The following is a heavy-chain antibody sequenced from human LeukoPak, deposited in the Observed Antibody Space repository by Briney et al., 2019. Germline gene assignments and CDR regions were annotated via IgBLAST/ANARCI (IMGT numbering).Heavy chain of an antibody. CDR3: ARHFYGSGSYYNLFEVLYYFDY. V-gene: IGHV4-39*01. Sequence: SETLSLTCTVSAGFVSNSNYYWGWIRQPPGKGLEWIGSIYYSGSTYYNPSLESRVTISVDTSKNQFSLKLSSVTAADTAVYYCARHFYGSGSYYNLFEVLYYFDYWGQGTLVTVSS. CDR2: IYYSGST. CDR1: AGFVSNSNYY. J-gene: IGHJ4*02. D-gene: IGHD3-10*01.